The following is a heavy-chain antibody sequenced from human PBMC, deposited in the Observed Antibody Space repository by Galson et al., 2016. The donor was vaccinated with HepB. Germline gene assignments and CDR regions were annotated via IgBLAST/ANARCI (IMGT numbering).Heavy chain of an antibody. V-gene: IGHV5-51*01. Sequence: QSGAEVKKPGESLKISCKGSGYSFTKYWIGWVRQMPGKGLEWVGIIYPSDSDTRYSPSFQGHVTISADKSISTAYLQWSSLQASDSAMYYCASPITVNTFDSWGQGTLVTVSS. CDR1: GYSFTKYW. J-gene: IGHJ4*02. CDR3: ASPITVNTFDS. CDR2: IYPSDSDT. D-gene: IGHD6-19*01.